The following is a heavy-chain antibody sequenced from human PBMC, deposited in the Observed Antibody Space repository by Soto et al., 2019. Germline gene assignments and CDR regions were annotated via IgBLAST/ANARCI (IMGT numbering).Heavy chain of an antibody. J-gene: IGHJ4*02. CDR1: GYTFGDYA. CDR2: ISWNTDNI. Sequence: GRSLRLSCVASGYTFGDYAMRWVRQAPGKGLEWVAGISWNTDNIGYADSVKGRFTISRDNAGHALYLQMNSLRHEDTAVYYCAKCRNIGAVVAPFAWWGQGDLVLVSA. V-gene: IGHV3-9*01. CDR3: AKCRNIGAVVAPFAW. D-gene: IGHD6-13*01.